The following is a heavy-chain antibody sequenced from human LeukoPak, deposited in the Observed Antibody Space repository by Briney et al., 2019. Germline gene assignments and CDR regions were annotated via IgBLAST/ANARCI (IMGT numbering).Heavy chain of an antibody. D-gene: IGHD4-23*01. CDR1: GGSISSYY. V-gene: IGHV4-59*01. Sequence: SETLSLTCTVSGGSISSYYWNWIRQPPGKGLEWIGYIYYSGSTNYNPSLKSRVTISVDTSKNQFSLKLSSVTAADTAVYYCARDAKSDYGGNSWHAFDIWGQGTMVTVSS. J-gene: IGHJ3*02. CDR3: ARDAKSDYGGNSWHAFDI. CDR2: IYYSGST.